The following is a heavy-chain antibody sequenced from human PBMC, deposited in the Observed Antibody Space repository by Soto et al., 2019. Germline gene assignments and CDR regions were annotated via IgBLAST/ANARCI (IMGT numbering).Heavy chain of an antibody. Sequence: GXSVKVSWKASGGTFSSYAIRWVRQAPGQGLEWMGGIIPIFGTANYAQKFQGRVTITADESTSTAYMELSSLRYEDTAAYYCARAGDTAMVTDYYYGMDVWGQGTTVTVSS. D-gene: IGHD5-18*01. CDR3: ARAGDTAMVTDYYYGMDV. V-gene: IGHV1-69*13. J-gene: IGHJ6*02. CDR2: IIPIFGTA. CDR1: GGTFSSYA.